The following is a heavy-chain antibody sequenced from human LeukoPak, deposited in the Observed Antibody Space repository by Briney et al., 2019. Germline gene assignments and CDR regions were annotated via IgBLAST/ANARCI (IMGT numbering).Heavy chain of an antibody. CDR1: GFILSNYC. V-gene: IGHV3-7*01. J-gene: IGHJ4*02. Sequence: GGSLRLSCAGSGFILSNYCLSWVPHSPGKGLEWVANINQDGRQIYYVVSVKGRYTISRHNAKHSLYLQIHSLRAEHGAVYSCVRRGSTWGDHWGQGTLVSVSS. CDR3: VRRGSTWGDH. CDR2: INQDGRQI. D-gene: IGHD7-27*01.